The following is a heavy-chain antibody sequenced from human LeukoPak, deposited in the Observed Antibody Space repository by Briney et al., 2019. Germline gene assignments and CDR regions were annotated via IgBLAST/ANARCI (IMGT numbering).Heavy chain of an antibody. J-gene: IGHJ4*02. CDR1: GGTFSSSRYN. D-gene: IGHD3-3*01. Sequence: AETLTLTCIVSGGTFSSSRYNWGRIPPPPRTRPDSIASPSYSGNTYYNPSLKSRVTVCVDTSKNRCSLKLSSGPAADTAMYYCARQVRPPRFAGYRLFDYWGQGTLVTVS. CDR2: PSYSGNT. CDR3: ARQVRPPRFAGYRLFDY. V-gene: IGHV4-39*01.